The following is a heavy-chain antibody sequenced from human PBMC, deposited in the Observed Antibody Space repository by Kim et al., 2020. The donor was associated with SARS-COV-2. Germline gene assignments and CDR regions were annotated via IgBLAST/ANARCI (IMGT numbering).Heavy chain of an antibody. CDR1: GFTFDDYA. J-gene: IGHJ4*02. CDR3: AKDIGWFCSGGSCYGGYFDY. V-gene: IGHV3-9*01. D-gene: IGHD2-15*01. Sequence: GGSLRLSCAASGFTFDDYAMHWVRQAPGKGLEWVSGISWNSGSIGYADSVKGRFTISRDNAKNSLYLQMNSLRDEDTALYYCAKDIGWFCSGGSCYGGYFDYWGQGTLVTVSS. CDR2: ISWNSGSI.